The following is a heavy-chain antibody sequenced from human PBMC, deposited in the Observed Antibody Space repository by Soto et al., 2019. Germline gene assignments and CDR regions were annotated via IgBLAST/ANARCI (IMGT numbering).Heavy chain of an antibody. CDR1: GGSLGSYY. J-gene: IGHJ6*02. D-gene: IGHD4-4*01. CDR2: VFYTGRA. V-gene: IGHV4-59*01. CDR3: TRDGHRRMTTNPYSYNGMDV. Sequence: PSETLSLTCTVSGGSLGSYYWSWIRQPPGKGLEWIGYVFYTGRANYNASLKSRVSISLNTSNYQFSLKLSSVTAADTAVYYCTRDGHRRMTTNPYSYNGMDVWGPGTTVTVSS.